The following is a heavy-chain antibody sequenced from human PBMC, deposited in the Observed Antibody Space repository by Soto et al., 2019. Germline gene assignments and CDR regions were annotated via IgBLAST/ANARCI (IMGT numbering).Heavy chain of an antibody. V-gene: IGHV1-69*06. CDR3: ATWRTYSGSYCFDY. D-gene: IGHD1-26*01. J-gene: IGHJ4*02. CDR2: VIPMYESA. Sequence: QVQLVQSGAELKKPGSSVNVSCAASGGTFKTYTINWVRQARGQGLEWIGQVIPMYESANYAQRFQGRVTISADKSTNIAYMELSGLRSEDTALYYCATWRTYSGSYCFDYWGQGTLVSVSS. CDR1: GGTFKTYT.